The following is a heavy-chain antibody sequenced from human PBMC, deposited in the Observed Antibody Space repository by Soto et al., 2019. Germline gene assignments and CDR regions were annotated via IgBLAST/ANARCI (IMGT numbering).Heavy chain of an antibody. CDR1: GDSISSNQ. V-gene: IGHV4-59*01. D-gene: IGHD5-12*01. CDR3: ARDHIGSLDY. Sequence: SETLSLTCTVSGDSISSNQWGWIRQPPGKGLEWIGYISKSGSANHNPSLKSRVTMSIDMAKNQFSLRLSSMTAADTAVYFCARDHIGSLDYWGHGTLVTVSS. CDR2: ISKSGSA. J-gene: IGHJ4*01.